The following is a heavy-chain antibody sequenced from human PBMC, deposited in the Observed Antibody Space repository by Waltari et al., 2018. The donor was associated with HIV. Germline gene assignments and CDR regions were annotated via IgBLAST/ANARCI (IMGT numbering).Heavy chain of an antibody. J-gene: IGHJ4*02. CDR2: ISSSGSTI. D-gene: IGHD1-26*01. V-gene: IGHV3-48*03. CDR1: GFTFSPYE. CDR3: ARDGSSYYGLDY. Sequence: VQVVESGGGLVQPGGYLRLSCAASGFTFSPYEMNWVRQAPGKGLEWVSYISSSGSTIYYADSVKGRFTISRDNAKNSLYLQMNSLRAEDTAVYFCARDGSSYYGLDYWGRGTLVTVSS.